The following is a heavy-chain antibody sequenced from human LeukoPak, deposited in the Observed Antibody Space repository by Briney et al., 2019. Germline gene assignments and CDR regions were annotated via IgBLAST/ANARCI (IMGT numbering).Heavy chain of an antibody. CDR1: GFTFSSYA. J-gene: IGHJ4*02. D-gene: IGHD5-24*01. CDR2: VSNSDAST. V-gene: IGHV3-23*01. CDR3: AKDQRWLKFIPPFYFDY. Sequence: GGSLRLSCAASGFTFSSYAMSWVRQAPGKGLEWVSTVSNSDASTYYADSVKGRCTISRDNSKNTLYLQMNSLTAEDTATYYCAKDQRWLKFIPPFYFDYWGQGTLVTVSS.